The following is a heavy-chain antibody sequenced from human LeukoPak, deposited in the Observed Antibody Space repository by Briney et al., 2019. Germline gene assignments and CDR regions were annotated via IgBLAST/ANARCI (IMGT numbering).Heavy chain of an antibody. V-gene: IGHV3-74*01. D-gene: IGHD5-12*01. CDR3: ARGYSGYDLDY. Sequence: GGSLRLSCAASGFTFSSYWMHWVRQAPGKGLVWVSRINSDGSSTSYADSVKGRFTISRDNAKNSLYLQMNSLRAEDTALYYCARGYSGYDLDYWGQGTLVTVSS. J-gene: IGHJ4*02. CDR2: INSDGSST. CDR1: GFTFSSYW.